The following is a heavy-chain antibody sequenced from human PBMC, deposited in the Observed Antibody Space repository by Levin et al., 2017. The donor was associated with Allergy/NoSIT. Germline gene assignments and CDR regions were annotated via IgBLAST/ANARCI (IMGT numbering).Heavy chain of an antibody. CDR2: INQSGST. D-gene: IGHD3-10*01. Sequence: SETLSLTCGVYGGSLSGYYWSWIRQTPGKGLEWIGEINQSGSTHYNPSLQSRLTISVDTSRNQFSLKLTTVTAAATAVYYCARGRGGYYYGLGTFSSYFDYWGQGRLVTVSS. CDR1: GGSLSGYY. J-gene: IGHJ4*02. CDR3: ARGRGGYYYGLGTFSSYFDY. V-gene: IGHV4-34*01.